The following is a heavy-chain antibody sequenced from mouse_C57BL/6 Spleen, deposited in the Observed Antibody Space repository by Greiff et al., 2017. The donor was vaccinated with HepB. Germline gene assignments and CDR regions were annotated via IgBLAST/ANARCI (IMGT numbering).Heavy chain of an antibody. CDR2: IYPGSGST. CDR1: GYTFTSYW. CDR3: TRNYYGSTGDYAMDD. V-gene: IGHV1-55*01. J-gene: IGHJ4*01. D-gene: IGHD1-1*01. Sequence: VQLQQPGAELVKPGASVKMSCKASGYTFTSYWITWVKQRPGQGLEWIGDIYPGSGSTNNNEKVKRKATLTVDTSTSTAYMQLSSLTSEDSAVYYCTRNYYGSTGDYAMDDWGQGTSVTVSS.